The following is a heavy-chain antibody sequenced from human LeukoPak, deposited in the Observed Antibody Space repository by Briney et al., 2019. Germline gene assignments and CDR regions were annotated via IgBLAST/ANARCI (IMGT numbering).Heavy chain of an antibody. CDR3: AKDGNGSGSYYNRREEYYFDY. CDR2: IRYDGSNK. Sequence: PGVSLRLSCAASGFTFSSYGMHWVRQAPGKGLEWVAFIRYDGSNKYYADSVKGRFTISRDNSKNTLYLQMNSLRAEDTAVYYCAKDGNGSGSYYNRREEYYFDYWGQGTLVTVSS. CDR1: GFTFSSYG. J-gene: IGHJ4*02. D-gene: IGHD3-10*01. V-gene: IGHV3-30*02.